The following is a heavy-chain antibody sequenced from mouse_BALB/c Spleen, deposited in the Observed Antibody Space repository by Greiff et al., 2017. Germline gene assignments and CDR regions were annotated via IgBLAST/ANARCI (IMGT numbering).Heavy chain of an antibody. CDR3: ARHSNYYGSPWFAY. Sequence: EVQVVESGGGLVQPGGSLKLSCAASGFTFSSYTMSWVRQTPEKRLEWVAYISNGGGSTYYPDTVKGRFTISRDNAKNTLYLQMSSLKSEDTAMYYCARHSNYYGSPWFAYWGQGTLVTVSA. J-gene: IGHJ3*01. V-gene: IGHV5-12-2*01. CDR1: GFTFSSYT. CDR2: ISNGGGST. D-gene: IGHD1-1*01.